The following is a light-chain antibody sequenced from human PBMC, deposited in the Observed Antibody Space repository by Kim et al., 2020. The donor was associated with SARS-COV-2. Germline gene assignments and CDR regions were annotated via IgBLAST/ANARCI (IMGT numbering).Light chain of an antibody. CDR3: SSYTSSSTLVV. V-gene: IGLV2-14*04. CDR2: DVS. J-gene: IGLJ2*01. Sequence: QSITISCTGTSSDVGGYNYVSWYQQHPGKAPKLMMYDVSKRPSGVSNRFSGSKSCNTASLTISGLQAEDEADYYCSSYTSSSTLVVFGGGTQLTVL. CDR1: SSDVGGYNY.